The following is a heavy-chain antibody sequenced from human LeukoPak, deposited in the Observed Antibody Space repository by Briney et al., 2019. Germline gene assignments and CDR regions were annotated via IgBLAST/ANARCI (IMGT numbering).Heavy chain of an antibody. CDR1: GFIFSDYY. CDR3: VSAFDYGPLNPFYF. D-gene: IGHD4-17*01. V-gene: IGHV3-11*04. Sequence: GGSLRLSCAASGFIFSDYYMTWLRQAPGKGLEWVSFISSSGNIIYYTDSVKGRFTLSKDYNKDSLHLEMNSMRAEDAGVYYCVSAFDYGPLNPFYFWAQGTRVAVSS. J-gene: IGHJ1*01. CDR2: ISSSGNII.